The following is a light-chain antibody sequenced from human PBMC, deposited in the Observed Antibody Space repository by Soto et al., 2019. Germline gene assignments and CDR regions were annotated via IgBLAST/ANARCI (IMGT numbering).Light chain of an antibody. J-gene: IGKJ4*01. CDR3: QQRSNF. V-gene: IGKV3-11*01. CDR2: DAS. Sequence: EIVLTQSPATLSLSPGERATLSCRASQSVSSYLAWYQQKPGQAPRLLIYDASNRATGIPARFSGSGSGTDFTLTISSLEPEDFAVYYGQQRSNFFGGGTKVEIK. CDR1: QSVSSY.